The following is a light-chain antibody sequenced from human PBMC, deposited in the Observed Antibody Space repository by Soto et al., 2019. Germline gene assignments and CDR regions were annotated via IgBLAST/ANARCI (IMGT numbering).Light chain of an antibody. CDR2: EGS. V-gene: IGLV2-23*01. Sequence: QSALTQPASVSGSPGQSITISCTGTSSDVGSYNLVSWYQQHPGKAPKLKIYEGSKRPSGVPNRFSGSKSGNTASLPISGLQAEDEADYYFCSYAASSTVVFRVGTNLTVL. J-gene: IGLJ2*01. CDR3: CSYAASSTVV. CDR1: SSDVGSYNL.